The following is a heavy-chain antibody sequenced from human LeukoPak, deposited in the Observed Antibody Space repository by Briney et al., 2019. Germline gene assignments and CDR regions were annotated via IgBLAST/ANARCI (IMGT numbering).Heavy chain of an antibody. J-gene: IGHJ4*02. CDR3: ARLGATKGPAESPEVY. CDR1: GGSVRRGNYY. CDR2: IYTSGTT. D-gene: IGHD1-26*01. Sequence: SQTLSLTCTVSGGSVRRGNYYWTWIRQPAGSGLEWIGRIYTSGTTDYNPSLRTRVTISVDASRNQFSLKLSSVTAADTAVYYCARLGATKGPAESPEVYWGQGTLVTVSS. V-gene: IGHV4-61*02.